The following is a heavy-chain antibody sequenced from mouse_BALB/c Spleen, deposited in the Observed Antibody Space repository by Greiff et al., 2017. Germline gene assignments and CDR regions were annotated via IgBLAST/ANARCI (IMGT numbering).Heavy chain of an antibody. D-gene: IGHD2-3*01. V-gene: IGHV5-6-5*01. CDR1: GFTFSSYA. CDR2: ISSGGST. CDR3: ARGGGLDGYYEAMDY. J-gene: IGHJ4*01. Sequence: DVQLVESGGGLVKPGGSLKLSCAASGFTFSSYAMSWVRQTPEKRLEWVASISSGGSTYYPDSVKGRFTISRDNARNILYLQMSSLRSEDTAMYYCARGGGLDGYYEAMDYWGQGTSVTVSS.